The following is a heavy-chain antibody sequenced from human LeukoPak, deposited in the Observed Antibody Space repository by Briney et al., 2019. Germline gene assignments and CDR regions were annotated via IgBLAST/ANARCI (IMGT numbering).Heavy chain of an antibody. D-gene: IGHD5-18*01. CDR1: GFTFSSYS. Sequence: GGSLRLSCAASGFTFSSYSMNWVRQAPGKGLEWVSSISSSSSYIYYADSVKGRFTISRDNAKNSLYLQMNSLRAEDTAVYYCAKGPAGYSYGYSYFDYWGQGTLVTVSS. CDR3: AKGPAGYSYGYSYFDY. J-gene: IGHJ4*02. V-gene: IGHV3-21*04. CDR2: ISSSSSYI.